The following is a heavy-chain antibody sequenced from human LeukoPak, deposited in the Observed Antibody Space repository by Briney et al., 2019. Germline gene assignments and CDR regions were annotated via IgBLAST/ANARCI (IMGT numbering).Heavy chain of an antibody. Sequence: ASVKVSCKASGYTFTSYGISWVRQAPGQGLEWMGWISAYNGNTNYAQKFQGRVTMTEDTSTDTAYMELSSLRSEDTAVYYCATARYSYGSDAFDIWGQGTMVTVSS. CDR1: GYTFTSYG. J-gene: IGHJ3*02. CDR2: ISAYNGNT. CDR3: ATARYSYGSDAFDI. V-gene: IGHV1-18*01. D-gene: IGHD5-18*01.